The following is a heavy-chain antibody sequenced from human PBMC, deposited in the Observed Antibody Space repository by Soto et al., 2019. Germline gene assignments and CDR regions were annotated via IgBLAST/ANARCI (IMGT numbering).Heavy chain of an antibody. D-gene: IGHD4-17*01. V-gene: IGHV2-5*02. J-gene: IGHJ4*02. CDR2: IFWDDDK. CDR1: GFSLSTSGVG. CDR3: ARILLDYGYFDY. Sequence: SGPTPVNPTQTLTLTCTFSGFSLSTSGVGVGWIRQPPGKALECLAVIFWDDDKRYSTSLKSRLTISKDTSKSQVVLTMTNMDPVDTATYYCARILLDYGYFDYWGQGTLVTVSS.